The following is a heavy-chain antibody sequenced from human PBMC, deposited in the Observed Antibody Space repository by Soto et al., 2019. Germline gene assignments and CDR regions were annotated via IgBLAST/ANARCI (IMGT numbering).Heavy chain of an antibody. V-gene: IGHV1-69*06. CDR2: TVPVFDRS. CDR3: ARGISTAGDYYTGPSDYAL. Sequence: QVQLVQSGAVVKKPGSSVEVSCKASGGTFNGYGISWVRQAPGQGLEWRGGTVPVFDRSNYAPRFQGRVTITADKSTSQAYRELSRVRSEDTAVYFCARGISTAGDYYTGPSDYALGGQGTLVIVSS. CDR1: GGTFNGYG. J-gene: IGHJ3*01. D-gene: IGHD3-10*01.